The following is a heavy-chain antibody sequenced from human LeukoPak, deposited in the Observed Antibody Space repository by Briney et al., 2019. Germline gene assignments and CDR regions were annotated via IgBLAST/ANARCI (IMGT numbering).Heavy chain of an antibody. D-gene: IGHD6-13*01. J-gene: IGHJ4*02. Sequence: SETLSLTCAVYGGSFSGYYWSWIRQPPGKGLEWIGEINHSGSTNYNPSLKSRVTISVDTSKNQFSLKLSSVTAADTAVYYCATGSYSSSWYSDYWGQGTLVTVSS. CDR1: GGSFSGYY. CDR2: INHSGST. V-gene: IGHV4-34*01. CDR3: ATGSYSSSWYSDY.